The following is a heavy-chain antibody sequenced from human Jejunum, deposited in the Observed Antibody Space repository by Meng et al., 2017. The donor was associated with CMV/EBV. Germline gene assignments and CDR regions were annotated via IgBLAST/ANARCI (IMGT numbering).Heavy chain of an antibody. CDR1: GYTFTSYG. V-gene: IGHV1-18*01. Sequence: VQRGHAGAEVRKPGASVKFSCKASGYTFTSYGISWVRQAPGQGLEWMGWISAYNGNTNYAQKLQGRVTMTTDTSTSTAYMELRSLRSDDTAVYYCARARLGGYCSSTSCADNWFDPWGQGTLVTVSS. J-gene: IGHJ5*02. D-gene: IGHD2-2*01. CDR3: ARARLGGYCSSTSCADNWFDP. CDR2: ISAYNGNT.